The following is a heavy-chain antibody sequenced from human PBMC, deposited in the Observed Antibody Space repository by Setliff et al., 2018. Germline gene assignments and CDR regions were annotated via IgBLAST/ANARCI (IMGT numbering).Heavy chain of an antibody. CDR2: IYTSWST. CDR1: GGSMNSGSYY. CDR3: ARMSGFLYMDV. Sequence: SETLSLTCTVSGGSMNSGSYYWSFIRQPAGKGLEWIGQIYTSWSTNYNPSLKSRVTMSVDTSKNQFFLKLSSVTAADTAVYYCARMSGFLYMDVWGQGTLVNVSS. D-gene: IGHD3-3*01. V-gene: IGHV4-61*09. J-gene: IGHJ1*01.